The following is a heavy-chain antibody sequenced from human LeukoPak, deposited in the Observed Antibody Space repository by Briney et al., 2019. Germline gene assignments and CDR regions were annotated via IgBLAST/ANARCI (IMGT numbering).Heavy chain of an antibody. J-gene: IGHJ4*02. D-gene: IGHD3-10*01. CDR3: ARGGTVVRGVPDY. CDR1: GYTFTSYY. V-gene: IGHV1-46*01. Sequence: ASVKVSCKTSGYTFTSYYIHWVRQAPGQGLEWVGLVNPNSGSTSYSQKFQGRVTMTRGTSTSTVYMELSNLTSEDTAIYYCARGGTVVRGVPDYWGQGTLVPVSS. CDR2: VNPNSGST.